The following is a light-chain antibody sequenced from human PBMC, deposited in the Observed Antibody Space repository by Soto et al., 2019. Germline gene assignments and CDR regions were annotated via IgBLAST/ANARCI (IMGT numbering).Light chain of an antibody. Sequence: SYELTQPPSVSVAPGQTARITCGGNNIGSESVHWYQQKPGQAPVLVVYDDSDRPSGIPARFSGSNSGNTATLTISRVEAGDEADYYCQVWDSSSHHVVFGGGTKLTVL. J-gene: IGLJ2*01. CDR2: DDS. CDR3: QVWDSSSHHVV. V-gene: IGLV3-21*02. CDR1: NIGSES.